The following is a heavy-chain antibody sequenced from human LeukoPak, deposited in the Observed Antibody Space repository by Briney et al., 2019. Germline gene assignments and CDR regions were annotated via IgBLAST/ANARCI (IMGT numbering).Heavy chain of an antibody. CDR2: NNSTTDGGTT. CDR1: GFALRNAW. D-gene: IGHD7-27*01. V-gene: IGHV3-15*01. CDR3: TTVNWGSFSY. J-gene: IGHJ4*02. Sequence: VGTLRPSPAASGFALRNAWMNCGRQAPGSGLEWLGRNNSTTDGGTTDYSAPVKGRLTISRDDSKHTLYLQVSSLKTEDTAVYYCTTVNWGSFSYWGQGTLVTVSS.